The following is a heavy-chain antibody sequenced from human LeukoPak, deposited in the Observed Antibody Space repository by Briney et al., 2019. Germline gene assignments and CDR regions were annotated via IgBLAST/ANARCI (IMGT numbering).Heavy chain of an antibody. J-gene: IGHJ1*01. Sequence: QPGRSLRLSCAASGFTFSSYGMHWVRQAPGKGLEWVAVIWYDGSNKYYADSVKGRFTISRDNSKNTLYLQMNSLRAEDTAVYYCATSTGIVGATRFSRPTNLEYFQHWGQGTLVTVSS. CDR2: IWYDGSNK. CDR1: GFTFSSYG. D-gene: IGHD1-26*01. CDR3: ATSTGIVGATRFSRPTNLEYFQH. V-gene: IGHV3-33*01.